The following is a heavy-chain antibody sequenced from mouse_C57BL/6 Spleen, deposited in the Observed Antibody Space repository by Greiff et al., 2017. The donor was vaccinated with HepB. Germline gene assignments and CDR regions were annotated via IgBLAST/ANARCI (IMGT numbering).Heavy chain of an antibody. CDR1: GYTFTSYW. J-gene: IGHJ2*01. CDR2: IYPGSGST. Sequence: QVHVKQPGAELVKPGASVKMSCKASGYTFTSYWITWVKQRPGQGLEWIGDIYPGSGSTNYNEKFKSKATLTVDTSSSTAYMQLSSLTSEDSAVYYCAGLRPASYYFDYWGQGTTLTVSS. D-gene: IGHD2-12*01. V-gene: IGHV1-55*01. CDR3: AGLRPASYYFDY.